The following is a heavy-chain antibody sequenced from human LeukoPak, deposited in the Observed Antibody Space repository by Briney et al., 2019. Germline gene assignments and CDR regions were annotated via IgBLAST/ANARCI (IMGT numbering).Heavy chain of an antibody. CDR2: INHSGST. V-gene: IGHV4-34*01. J-gene: IGHJ5*02. D-gene: IGHD1-26*01. CDR1: GGSFSGYY. Sequence: SETLSLTCAVYGGSFSGYYWSWIRQPPGKGLEWIGEINHSGSTNYNPSFKSRVTISVDTSKNQFSLKLSSVTAADTAVYYWARGHYRRDWFDPWGQGTLVTVSS. CDR3: ARGHYRRDWFDP.